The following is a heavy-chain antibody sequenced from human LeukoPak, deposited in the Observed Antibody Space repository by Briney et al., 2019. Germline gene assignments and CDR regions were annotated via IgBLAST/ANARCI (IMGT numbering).Heavy chain of an antibody. CDR2: ISSSSGSTI. CDR3: ANGRYSYGYKNAFDI. D-gene: IGHD5-18*01. CDR1: GFTFSDYY. J-gene: IGHJ3*02. Sequence: GGSLRLSCAASGFTFSDYYMSWIRQAPGKGLEWVSYISSSSGSTIYYADSVKGRFTISRDNAKNSLYLQMNSLRAEDTAVYYCANGRYSYGYKNAFDIWGQGTMVTVSS. V-gene: IGHV3-11*04.